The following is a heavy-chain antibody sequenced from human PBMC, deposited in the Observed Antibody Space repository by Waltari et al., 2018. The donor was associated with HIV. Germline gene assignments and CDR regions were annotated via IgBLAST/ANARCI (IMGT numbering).Heavy chain of an antibody. Sequence: QVQLQQWGAGLLKPSETLSLTCAVYGGSFSGYYWSWIRQPPGKGLEWIGEINHSGSTNYNPSLKSRVTISVDTSKNQFSLKLSSVTAADTAVYYCARGHSNGNYYGMDVWGQGTTVTVSS. V-gene: IGHV4-34*01. D-gene: IGHD2-8*01. CDR2: INHSGST. J-gene: IGHJ6*02. CDR1: GGSFSGYY. CDR3: ARGHSNGNYYGMDV.